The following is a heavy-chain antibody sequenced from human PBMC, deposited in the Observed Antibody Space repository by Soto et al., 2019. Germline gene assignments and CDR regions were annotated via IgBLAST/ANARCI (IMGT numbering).Heavy chain of an antibody. D-gene: IGHD5-12*01. Sequence: SQTLSLTCAISGDSVSSNTASWNWIRQSPSRGLEWLGRTYFRSKWYNDYAVSVKSRIIINPDTSNNQFSLQLDSVTPEDTAVYFCAKGDNLGPKTGYAFDPWGQGIMVTVS. CDR1: GDSVSSNTAS. J-gene: IGHJ5*02. CDR2: TYFRSKWYN. V-gene: IGHV6-1*01. CDR3: AKGDNLGPKTGYAFDP.